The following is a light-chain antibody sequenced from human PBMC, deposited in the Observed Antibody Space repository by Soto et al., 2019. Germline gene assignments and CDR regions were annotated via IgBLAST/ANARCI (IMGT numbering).Light chain of an antibody. CDR1: QSVSNSY. Sequence: EIVLTQSPGTLSLSPGERATLACRASQSVSNSYLAWYQQKPGQPPRVLIYDTSSRVTGIPDRFSGSGSGTDFTLTITRLEPEDFAVYYCQLYGRSPRFTFGPGTKVDV. CDR3: QLYGRSPRFT. CDR2: DTS. J-gene: IGKJ3*01. V-gene: IGKV3-20*01.